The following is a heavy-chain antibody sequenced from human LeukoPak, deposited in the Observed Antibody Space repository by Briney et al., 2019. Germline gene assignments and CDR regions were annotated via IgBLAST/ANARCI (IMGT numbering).Heavy chain of an antibody. CDR1: GFTFSSYG. Sequence: GGSLRLSREASGFTFSSYGIHWVRQAPGKGLEWVAVISYDGSNKYYADSVKGRFTISRDNSKNTLYLQMNSLRAEDTAVYYCAKEPHYYYDSSGYYDYWGQGTLVTVSS. J-gene: IGHJ4*02. CDR3: AKEPHYYYDSSGYYDY. D-gene: IGHD3-22*01. V-gene: IGHV3-30*18. CDR2: ISYDGSNK.